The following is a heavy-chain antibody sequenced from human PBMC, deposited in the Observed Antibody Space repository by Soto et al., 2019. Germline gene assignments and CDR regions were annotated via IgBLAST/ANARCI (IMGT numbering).Heavy chain of an antibody. CDR1: GGSISSYY. CDR2: IYYSGST. Sequence: SETLSLTCTVSGGSISSYYWSWIRQPPGKGLEWILYIYYSGSTNYNPSLKSRVTISVDTSKNHFSLKLSSVTAADTAVYYCASRYYYGSGSRNDAFDIWGQGTMVTVSS. V-gene: IGHV4-59*01. CDR3: ASRYYYGSGSRNDAFDI. D-gene: IGHD3-10*01. J-gene: IGHJ3*02.